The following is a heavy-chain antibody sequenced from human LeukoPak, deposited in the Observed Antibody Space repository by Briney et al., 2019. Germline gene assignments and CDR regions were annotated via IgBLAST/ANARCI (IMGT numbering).Heavy chain of an antibody. Sequence: GGSLRLSCAASGXTFSSYAMSWVRQAPGKGLEWVSSISSSGGATYYADSVKGRFTISRDNSKNTLYLQMNSLRAEDTAVYYCAKPDTYYYDSSGYYYWGQGTLVTVSS. V-gene: IGHV3-23*01. J-gene: IGHJ4*02. CDR2: ISSSGGAT. D-gene: IGHD3-22*01. CDR1: GXTFSSYA. CDR3: AKPDTYYYDSSGYYY.